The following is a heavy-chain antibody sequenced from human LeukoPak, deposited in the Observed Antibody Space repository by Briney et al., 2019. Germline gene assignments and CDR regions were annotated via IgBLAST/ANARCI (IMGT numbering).Heavy chain of an antibody. CDR1: QFNFNKFG. CDR3: ARDGFLPDALDI. V-gene: IGHV3-23*01. J-gene: IGHJ3*02. Sequence: PGGSLRLSCATSQFNFNKFGMTWVRQAPGKGLEWVSSISGNGAQYADSVQGRFAISRDNSKNTLYLQMNSLRAEDTAVYFCARDGFLPDALDIWGQGTVVTVS. D-gene: IGHD3-3*01. CDR2: ISGNGA.